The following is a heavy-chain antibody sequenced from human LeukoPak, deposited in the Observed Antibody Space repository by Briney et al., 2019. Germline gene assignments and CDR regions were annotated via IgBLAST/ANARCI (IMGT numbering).Heavy chain of an antibody. Sequence: SGTLSLTCAVSGGSISSSNWWSWVRQPPGKGLEWIGEIYHSGSTNYNPSLKSRVTISVDKSKNQFSLKLSSVTAADTAVYYCARDRIYSGSYKRLLNWFDPWGQGTLVTVSS. J-gene: IGHJ5*02. CDR1: GGSISSSNW. CDR2: IYHSGST. D-gene: IGHD1-26*01. CDR3: ARDRIYSGSYKRLLNWFDP. V-gene: IGHV4-4*02.